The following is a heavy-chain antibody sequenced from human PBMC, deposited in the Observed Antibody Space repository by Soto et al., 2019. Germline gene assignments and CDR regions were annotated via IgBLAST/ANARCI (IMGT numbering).Heavy chain of an antibody. D-gene: IGHD3-10*01. CDR2: IYYSGST. CDR1: GGSISSSSYY. V-gene: IGHV4-39*01. CDR3: ARPLTMVRANWFDP. J-gene: IGHJ5*02. Sequence: SETLSLTCTVSGGSISSSSYYWGWIRQPPGKGLEWIGSIYYSGSTYYNPSLKSRVTISVDTSKNQFSLKLSSVTAADTAVYYCARPLTMVRANWFDPWGQGTLVT.